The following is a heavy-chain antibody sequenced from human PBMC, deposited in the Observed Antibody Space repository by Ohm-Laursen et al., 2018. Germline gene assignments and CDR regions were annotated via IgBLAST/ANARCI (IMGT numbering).Heavy chain of an antibody. CDR2: ISGSSTGI. D-gene: IGHD2-2*02. CDR3: AKDRASYTSIDY. Sequence: SLRLSCSASGFTFSSSGMSWVRQAPGKGLEWVSAISGSSTGIYYADSVRGRITISRDTSKNTLYLQMNSLRAEDTAVYFCAKDRASYTSIDYWGQGTLVTVPS. J-gene: IGHJ4*02. V-gene: IGHV3-23*01. CDR1: GFTFSSSG.